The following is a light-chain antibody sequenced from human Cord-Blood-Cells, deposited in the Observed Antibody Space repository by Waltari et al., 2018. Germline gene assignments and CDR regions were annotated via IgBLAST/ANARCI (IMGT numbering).Light chain of an antibody. V-gene: IGKV3-20*01. J-gene: IGKJ1*01. Sequence: EIVLTPSPGTLSLSPGERATLPCRASQSVSSSYLAGYQQKPGQAPRLLIYGASSRATGIPDRFSGSGSGTDFTLTISRLEPEDFAVYYCQQYGSSPRTFGQGTKVEIK. CDR1: QSVSSSY. CDR3: QQYGSSPRT. CDR2: GAS.